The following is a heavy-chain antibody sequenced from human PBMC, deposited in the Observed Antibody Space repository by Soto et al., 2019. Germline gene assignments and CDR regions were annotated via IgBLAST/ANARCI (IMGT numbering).Heavy chain of an antibody. Sequence: SETLSLTCAVYGGSFSGYYWSWIRQPPGKGLEWIGEINHSGSTNYNPSLKSRVTISVDTSKNQFSLKLSSVTAADTAVYYCARGQAKKDTAMVRPYNSFDPWGQGTLVTVSS. J-gene: IGHJ5*02. V-gene: IGHV4-34*01. CDR1: GGSFSGYY. CDR3: ARGQAKKDTAMVRPYNSFDP. D-gene: IGHD5-18*01. CDR2: INHSGST.